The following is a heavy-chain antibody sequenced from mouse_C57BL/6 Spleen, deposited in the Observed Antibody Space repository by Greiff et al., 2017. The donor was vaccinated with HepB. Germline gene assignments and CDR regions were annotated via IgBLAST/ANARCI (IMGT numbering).Heavy chain of an antibody. CDR3: ARGSLYGNYAYYFDY. D-gene: IGHD2-1*01. V-gene: IGHV5-4*03. J-gene: IGHJ2*01. CDR2: ISDGGSYT. Sequence: EVKLVESGGGLVKPGGSLKLSCAASGFTFSSYAMSWVRQTPEKRLEWVATISDGGSYTYYPDNVKGRFTISRDNAKNNLYLQMSHLKSEDTAMYYCARGSLYGNYAYYFDYWGQGTTLTVSS. CDR1: GFTFSSYA.